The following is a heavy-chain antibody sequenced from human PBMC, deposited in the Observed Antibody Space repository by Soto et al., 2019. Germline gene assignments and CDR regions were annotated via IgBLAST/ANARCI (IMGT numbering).Heavy chain of an antibody. Sequence: SVKVSCKASGGTFSSYAISWVRQAPGQGLEWMGGIIPIFGTANYAQKFQGRVTITADESTSTAYMELSSLRSEDTAVYYCASLGYCSGGSCYSYPYYYYGMDVWGQGTKVTVSS. J-gene: IGHJ6*02. CDR3: ASLGYCSGGSCYSYPYYYYGMDV. V-gene: IGHV1-69*13. CDR2: IIPIFGTA. CDR1: GGTFSSYA. D-gene: IGHD2-15*01.